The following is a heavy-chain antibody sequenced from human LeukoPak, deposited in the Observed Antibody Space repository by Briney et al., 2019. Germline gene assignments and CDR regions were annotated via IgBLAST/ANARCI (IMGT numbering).Heavy chain of an antibody. Sequence: GESLRLSCAASGFTFSSYWMQWVRQAPGKGLVWVSRIKSDGSTTNYADSVKGRFTISRDNAENTLYLQMNSLRVEDTAVYYCTRRVSTTRWFDPWGQGTLVTVSS. CDR3: TRRVSTTRWFDP. D-gene: IGHD2-15*01. CDR2: IKSDGSTT. CDR1: GFTFSSYW. J-gene: IGHJ5*02. V-gene: IGHV3-74*01.